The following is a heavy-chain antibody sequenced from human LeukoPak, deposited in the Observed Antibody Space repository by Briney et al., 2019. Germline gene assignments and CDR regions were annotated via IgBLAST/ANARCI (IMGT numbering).Heavy chain of an antibody. CDR2: IIPIFGTA. D-gene: IGHD1-1*01. CDR3: ARALDWNRHNMDV. CDR1: GGTFSSYA. Sequence: SVKVSCKASGGTFSSYAISWVRQAPGQGLEWMGRIIPIFGTANYAQKFQGRVTITTDESTSTAYMELSSLRSEDTAVYYCARALDWNRHNMDVWGKGTTVTVTS. J-gene: IGHJ6*03. V-gene: IGHV1-69*05.